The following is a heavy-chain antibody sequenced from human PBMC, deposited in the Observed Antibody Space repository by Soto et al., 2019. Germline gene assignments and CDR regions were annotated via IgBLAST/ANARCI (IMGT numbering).Heavy chain of an antibody. J-gene: IGHJ4*02. CDR2: IIPIFGTA. V-gene: IGHV1-69*13. Sequence: SVKVSCKASGGTFSSYAISWVRQAPGQGLEWMGGIIPIFGTANYAQKFQGRVTITADESTSTAYMELSSLRSEDTAVYYCAREGNYYDSSGYRYFDYWGQGTLVTVSS. CDR3: AREGNYYDSSGYRYFDY. D-gene: IGHD3-22*01. CDR1: GGTFSSYA.